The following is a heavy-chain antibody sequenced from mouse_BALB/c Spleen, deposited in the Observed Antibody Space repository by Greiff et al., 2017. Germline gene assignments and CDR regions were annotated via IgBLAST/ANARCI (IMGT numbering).Heavy chain of an antibody. CDR3: ARARSTMITTGAY. CDR1: GFTFSSFG. CDR2: ISSGGST. D-gene: IGHD2-4*01. Sequence: EVKVVESGGGLVQPGGSRKLSCAASGFTFSSFGMHWVRQAPEKRLEWVASISSGGSTYYPDSVKGRFTISRDNARNILYLQMSSLRSEDTAMYYCARARSTMITTGAYWGQGTLVTVSA. J-gene: IGHJ3*01. V-gene: IGHV5-6-5*01.